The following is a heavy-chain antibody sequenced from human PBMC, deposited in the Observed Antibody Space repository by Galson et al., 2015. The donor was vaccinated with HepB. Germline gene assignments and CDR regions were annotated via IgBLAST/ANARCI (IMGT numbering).Heavy chain of an antibody. J-gene: IGHJ4*02. CDR2: IYSGGST. CDR3: ARGRGDYYDSSGPLARVWDY. D-gene: IGHD3-22*01. Sequence: SLRLSCAASGFTVSSNYMSWVRQAPGKGLEWVSVIYSGGSTYYADSVKGRFTISRDNSKNTLYLQMNSLRAEDTAVYYCARGRGDYYDSSGPLARVWDYWGQGTLVTVAS. V-gene: IGHV3-66*01. CDR1: GFTVSSNY.